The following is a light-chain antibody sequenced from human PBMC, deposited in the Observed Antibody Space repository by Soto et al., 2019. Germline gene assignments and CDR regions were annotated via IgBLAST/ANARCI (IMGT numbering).Light chain of an antibody. CDR3: MQATQFPYT. CDR2: KIF. Sequence: DIVMTQTPLSSPVTLGQPASISCRSSQSLLHSNGKTYLSWLQQRPGQPPRLLIYKIFNRFSGVPDRFSGSGAGTDFTLKISRVEAEDVGIYYCMQATQFPYTFGQGTKLEIK. CDR1: QSLLHSNGKTY. J-gene: IGKJ2*01. V-gene: IGKV2-24*01.